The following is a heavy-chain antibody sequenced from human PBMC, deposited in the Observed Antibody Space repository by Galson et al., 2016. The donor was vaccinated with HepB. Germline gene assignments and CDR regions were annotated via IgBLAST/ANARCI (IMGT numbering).Heavy chain of an antibody. Sequence: SLRLSCAASGFSFSIYAMSWVRQAPGQGLEWVSGISGSGGSTTYADSVKGRFTISRDNSKNTLYLQMNSLRAEDTAIYYCAKDANGEGRFLEWLLALYGMDVWGQGTTVTVSS. D-gene: IGHD3-3*01. V-gene: IGHV3-23*01. CDR2: ISGSGGST. CDR3: AKDANGEGRFLEWLLALYGMDV. CDR1: GFSFSIYA. J-gene: IGHJ6*02.